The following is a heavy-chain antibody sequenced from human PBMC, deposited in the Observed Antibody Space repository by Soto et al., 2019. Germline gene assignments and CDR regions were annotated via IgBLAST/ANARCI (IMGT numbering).Heavy chain of an antibody. Sequence: SVKVSCKASGGTFSSYAISWVRQAPGQGLEWMGGIIPIFGTANYAQKFQGRVTITADKSTSTAYMELSSLRSEDTAVYYCAKTVVVTRQDYYYGMDVWGQGTTVTVSS. CDR2: IIPIFGTA. D-gene: IGHD2-21*02. CDR3: AKTVVVTRQDYYYGMDV. J-gene: IGHJ6*02. CDR1: GGTFSSYA. V-gene: IGHV1-69*06.